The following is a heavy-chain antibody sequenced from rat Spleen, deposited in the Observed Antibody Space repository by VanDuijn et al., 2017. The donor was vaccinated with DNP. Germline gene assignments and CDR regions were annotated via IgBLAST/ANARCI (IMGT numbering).Heavy chain of an antibody. CDR3: SAELGGY. CDR2: ISPSGGST. J-gene: IGHJ2*01. Sequence: EVQLVESGGGLVQPGRSLKLSCIASGFTFSNYDMAWVRQAPTKGLEWVASISPSGGSTYYRDSVKGRFTVSRDNAKGTLYLQMDSLTSEDTATYYCSAELGGYWGQGVMVTVSS. V-gene: IGHV5-27*01. CDR1: GFTFSNYD. D-gene: IGHD5-1*01.